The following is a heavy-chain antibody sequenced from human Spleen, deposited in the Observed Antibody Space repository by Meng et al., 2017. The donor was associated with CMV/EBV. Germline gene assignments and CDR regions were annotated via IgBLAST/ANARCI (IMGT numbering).Heavy chain of an antibody. CDR1: GFTFSNYW. V-gene: IGHV3-49*04. J-gene: IGHJ6*02. CDR3: TRELRRLYYYYGMDV. CDR2: IRSKAYGGTT. Sequence: GGSLRLSCVASGFTFSNYWMTWVRQAPGKGLEWVGFIRSKAYGGTTEYAASVQGRFTISRDDSKSIAYLQMNSLKTEDTAVYYCTRELRRLYYYYGMDVWGQGTTVTVSS. D-gene: IGHD1-1*01.